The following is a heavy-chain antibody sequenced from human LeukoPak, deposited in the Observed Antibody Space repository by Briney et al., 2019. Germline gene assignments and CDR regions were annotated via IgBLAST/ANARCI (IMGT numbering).Heavy chain of an antibody. Sequence: GESLKISCKASGYSFTHNWIAWVRQMPGEGLECMGIIFPGGSDVRYSPSFQGQVTISVDQSISTAYLQWSSLRASDTAIYFCARHASNYAGMDVWGQGTTVTVSS. J-gene: IGHJ6*02. CDR2: IFPGGSDV. CDR3: ARHASNYAGMDV. CDR1: GYSFTHNW. V-gene: IGHV5-51*01.